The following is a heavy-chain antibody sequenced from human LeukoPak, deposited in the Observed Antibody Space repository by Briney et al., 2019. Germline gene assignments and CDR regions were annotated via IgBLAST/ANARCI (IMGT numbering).Heavy chain of an antibody. D-gene: IGHD6-25*01. J-gene: IGHJ4*02. CDR2: IYYSGST. V-gene: IGHV4-39*01. Sequence: WFRQPPGKGLEWIGSIYYSGSTYYNPSLKSRVTISVDTSKNQFSLKLSSVTAADTAVYYCARHGHRLPRGNYYFDYWGQGTLVTVSS. CDR3: ARHGHRLPRGNYYFDY.